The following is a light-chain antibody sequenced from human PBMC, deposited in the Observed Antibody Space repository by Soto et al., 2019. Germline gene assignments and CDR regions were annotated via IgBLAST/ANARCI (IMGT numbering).Light chain of an antibody. CDR3: AAWDDSLSVFYV. V-gene: IGLV1-47*01. CDR1: SSNIGSNY. CDR2: RNN. Sequence: QSVLTQPPSASWTPGQRVTIPCSGSSSNIGSNYVYWYQQLPGTAPKLLIYRNNQRPSGVPDRFSGSKSGTSASLAISGLRSEDEADYYCAAWDDSLSVFYVFGTGTKVTVL. J-gene: IGLJ1*01.